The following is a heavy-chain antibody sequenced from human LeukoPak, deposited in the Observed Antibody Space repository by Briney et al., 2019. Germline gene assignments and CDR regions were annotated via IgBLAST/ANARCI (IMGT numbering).Heavy chain of an antibody. Sequence: PSQTLSLTCTVSGFSISTGCYYWIWIRQHPGKGLEWIVYIHCTRSTYYIAYLKSRVNLSVETSKNQFSMQLSSVTAADKAVYYCARTYMTSAPFDPWGQGTLVTVSS. J-gene: IGHJ5*02. D-gene: IGHD2-21*02. CDR1: GFSISTGCYY. CDR2: IHCTRST. CDR3: ARTYMTSAPFDP. V-gene: IGHV4-31*03.